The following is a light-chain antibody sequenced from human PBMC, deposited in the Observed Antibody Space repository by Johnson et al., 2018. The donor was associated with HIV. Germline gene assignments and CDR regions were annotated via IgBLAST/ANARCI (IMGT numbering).Light chain of an antibody. CDR2: DNN. V-gene: IGLV1-51*01. Sequence: QSVLTQPPSVSAAPGQKVTISCSGSSSNIGNNYVSWYQQLPGTAPKLLIYDNNKRPSGIPDRFSGSKSGTSATLGITGLQTGDEADYYCGTWDSSLGAGEGYVFGTGTNVTVL. CDR1: SSNIGNNY. J-gene: IGLJ1*01. CDR3: GTWDSSLGAGEGYV.